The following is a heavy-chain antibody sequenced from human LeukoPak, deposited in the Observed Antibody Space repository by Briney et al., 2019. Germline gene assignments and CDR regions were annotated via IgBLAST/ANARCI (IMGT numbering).Heavy chain of an antibody. V-gene: IGHV4-4*07. J-gene: IGHJ6*02. CDR2: IYTSGST. Sequence: SETLSLTCTVSGGSISSYYWSWLRQPAGKGLEWIGRIYTSGSTNYNPSLKSRVTMSVDTSKNQFSLKLSSVTAADTAVYYCARDAPYYDFWSGYPAASYYYYGMDVWGQGTTVTVSS. CDR1: GGSISSYY. D-gene: IGHD3-3*01. CDR3: ARDAPYYDFWSGYPAASYYYYGMDV.